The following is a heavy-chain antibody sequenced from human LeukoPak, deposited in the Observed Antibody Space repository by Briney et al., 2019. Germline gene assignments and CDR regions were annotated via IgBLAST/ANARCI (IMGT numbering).Heavy chain of an antibody. CDR1: GFTSSSYA. Sequence: GGSLRLSCAASGFTSSSYAMSWVRQAPGKGLEWVSAISGSGGSTYYADSVKGRFTISRDNSKNTLYLQMNSLRAEDTAVYYCAKDHGPVVPAATIDYWGQGTLVTVSS. J-gene: IGHJ4*02. V-gene: IGHV3-23*01. CDR2: ISGSGGST. D-gene: IGHD2-2*01. CDR3: AKDHGPVVPAATIDY.